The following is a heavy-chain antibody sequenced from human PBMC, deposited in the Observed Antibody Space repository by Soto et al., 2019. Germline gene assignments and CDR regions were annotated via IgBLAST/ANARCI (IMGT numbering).Heavy chain of an antibody. CDR3: AREVRGPFWSGFLGFDP. Sequence: SETLSLTCTVSGGSISSGDYYWSWIRQPPGKGLEWIGYIYYSGSTYYNPSLKSRVTISVDTSKNQFSLKLSSVTAADTAVYYCAREVRGPFWSGFLGFDPWGQGTLVTVSS. D-gene: IGHD3-3*01. CDR2: IYYSGST. V-gene: IGHV4-30-4*02. CDR1: GGSISSGDYY. J-gene: IGHJ5*02.